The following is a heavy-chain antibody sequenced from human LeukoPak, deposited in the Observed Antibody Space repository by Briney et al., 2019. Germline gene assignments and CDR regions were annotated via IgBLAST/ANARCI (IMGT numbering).Heavy chain of an antibody. V-gene: IGHV4-59*12. CDR3: ARDQDGIYSSSWYDLDGPRRVRDVAYFDY. CDR1: GGSISRDY. CDR2: IYYTGST. D-gene: IGHD6-13*01. Sequence: SETLSLTCTVSGGSISRDYWSWIRQPPGKGLEWIGYIYYTGSTNYNPSLKSRVTISVDRSKNQFSLKLSSVTAADTAVYYCARDQDGIYSSSWYDLDGPRRVRDVAYFDYWGQGTLVTVSS. J-gene: IGHJ4*02.